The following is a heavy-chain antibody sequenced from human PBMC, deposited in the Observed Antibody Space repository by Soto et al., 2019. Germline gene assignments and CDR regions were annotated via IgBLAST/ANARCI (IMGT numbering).Heavy chain of an antibody. CDR2: IIPIFGTA. CDR3: ARAYFGVAGNYYFDY. CDR1: GGTFSRYA. Sequence: QVQLVQSGAEVKKPGSSVKVSCKASGGTFSRYANSWVRQAPGQGLEWMEGIIPIFGTANYAQKFQGRVTITADESTSTAYMELSSLRSEDTAVYYCARAYFGVAGNYYFDYWGQGTLVTVSS. V-gene: IGHV1-69*01. J-gene: IGHJ4*02. D-gene: IGHD3-3*01.